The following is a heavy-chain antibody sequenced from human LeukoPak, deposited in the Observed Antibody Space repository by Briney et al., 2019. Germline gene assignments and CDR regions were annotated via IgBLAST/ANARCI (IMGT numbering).Heavy chain of an antibody. D-gene: IGHD6-13*01. Sequence: GGSLRLSCAASGFTFSSYGMHWVRQAPGKGLEWVAVISYDGSNKYYADSVKGRFTISRDNSKNTLYLQMNSLRAEDTAVYYCATIAAAEPIDYWGQGTLVTVSS. CDR3: ATIAAAEPIDY. CDR2: ISYDGSNK. V-gene: IGHV3-30*03. J-gene: IGHJ4*02. CDR1: GFTFSSYG.